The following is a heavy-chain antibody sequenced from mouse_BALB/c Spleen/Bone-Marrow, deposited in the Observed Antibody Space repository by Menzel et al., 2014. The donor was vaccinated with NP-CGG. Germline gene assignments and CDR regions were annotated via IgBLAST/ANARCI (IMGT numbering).Heavy chain of an antibody. CDR2: IFPGSGNT. J-gene: IGHJ2*01. Sequence: QVQLKESGPELVKPGASVKISCKASGYSFTSYYIHWVKQRPGQGLEWIGWIFPGSGNTKYNEKFKGKATLTADTSSSTAYMQLSSLTSGDSAVYFCVSTFDYWGQGTTLTVSS. CDR1: GYSFTSYY. V-gene: IGHV1-66*01. CDR3: VSTFDY. D-gene: IGHD1-1*01.